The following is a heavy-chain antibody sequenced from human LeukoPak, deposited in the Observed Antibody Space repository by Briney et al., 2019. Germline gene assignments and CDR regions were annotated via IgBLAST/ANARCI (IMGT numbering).Heavy chain of an antibody. V-gene: IGHV3-30*04. CDR2: ISYDGSNK. CDR1: GFTFSSYA. CDR3: ARVSGGWYGDY. Sequence: PGGSLRLSCAASGFTFSSYAMHWVRQAPGKGLEWVAVISYDGSNKYYADSVKGRFTISRDNSKNTLYLQMNSLRAEDTAVYYCARVSGGWYGDYWGQGTLVTVSS. J-gene: IGHJ4*02. D-gene: IGHD6-19*01.